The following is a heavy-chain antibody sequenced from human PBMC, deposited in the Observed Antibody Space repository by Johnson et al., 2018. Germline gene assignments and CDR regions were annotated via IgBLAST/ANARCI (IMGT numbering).Heavy chain of an antibody. J-gene: IGHJ4*02. CDR1: GGSISRYS. D-gene: IGHD3-16*01. V-gene: IGHV4-4*07. CDR2: IDHSGVT. Sequence: QVQLQESGPGLVKPSETLSLTCTVSGGSISRYSWTWIRQPPGKGLEYIGSIDHSGVTDFNPSLTSRVSMSVDSSKIHFALNLHSVTAADTAVYSCVRGRLGELEYWVQGTLVIVSS. CDR3: VRGRLGELEY.